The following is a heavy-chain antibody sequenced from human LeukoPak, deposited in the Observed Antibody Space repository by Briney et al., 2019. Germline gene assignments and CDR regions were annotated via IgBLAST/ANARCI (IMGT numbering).Heavy chain of an antibody. J-gene: IGHJ3*02. D-gene: IGHD6-19*01. CDR3: ASWSGWYGSGALDI. CDR2: MNPNSGNT. Sequence: ASVKVSCKASGYTFTSYDINWVRQATGQGLEWMGWMNPNSGNTGYAQKLQGRVTMTTDTSTSTAYMELRSLRSDDTAVYYCASWSGWYGSGALDIWGQGTMVTVSS. V-gene: IGHV1-8*02. CDR1: GYTFTSYD.